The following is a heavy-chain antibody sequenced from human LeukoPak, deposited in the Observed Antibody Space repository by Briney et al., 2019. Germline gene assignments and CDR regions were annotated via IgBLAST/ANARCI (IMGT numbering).Heavy chain of an antibody. D-gene: IGHD6-13*01. V-gene: IGHV1-18*01. CDR2: ISAYNGNT. J-gene: IGHJ5*02. CDR3: ARDFNVAAADYHFDP. Sequence: ASVKVSCKASGYTFTSYGINWVRQAPGQGLEWMGWISAYNGNTNYAQKLQGRVTMTTDTSTSTAYMELRSLRSDDTAVYYCARDFNVAAADYHFDPWGQGTLVTVSS. CDR1: GYTFTSYG.